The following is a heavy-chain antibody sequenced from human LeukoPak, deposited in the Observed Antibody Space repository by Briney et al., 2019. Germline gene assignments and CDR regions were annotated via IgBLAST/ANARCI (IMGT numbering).Heavy chain of an antibody. CDR2: INHSGST. CDR3: ERLSGSNDY. J-gene: IGHJ4*02. Sequence: KPSETLSLTCAVYGGSFSGYYWSWIRQPPGKGLEWIGEINHSGSTNYNPSLKSRVTISVDTSKNQFSLKLSSVTAADQAVYFCERLSGSNDYWGQGTLVTVLS. D-gene: IGHD1-26*01. CDR1: GGSFSGYY. V-gene: IGHV4-34*01.